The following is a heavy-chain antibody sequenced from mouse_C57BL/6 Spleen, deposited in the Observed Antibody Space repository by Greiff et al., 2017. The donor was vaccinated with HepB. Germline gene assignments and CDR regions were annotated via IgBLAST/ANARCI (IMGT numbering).Heavy chain of an antibody. CDR1: GYTFTSYW. CDR2: INPSNGGT. CDR3: ARVSGLLRLYYFDC. Sequence: VQPQQPGTELVKPGASVKLSCKASGYTFTSYWMHWVKQRPGQGLEWIGNINPSNGGTNYNEKFKSKATLTVDKSSSTAYMQLSSLTSEDSAVYYCARVSGLLRLYYFDCWGQGTTLTVSS. J-gene: IGHJ2*01. V-gene: IGHV1-53*01. D-gene: IGHD1-1*01.